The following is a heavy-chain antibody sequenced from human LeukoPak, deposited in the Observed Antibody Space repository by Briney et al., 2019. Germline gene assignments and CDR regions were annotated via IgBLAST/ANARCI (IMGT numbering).Heavy chain of an antibody. CDR2: ISSSSSSI. J-gene: IGHJ4*02. CDR3: ARGPDGDYDY. D-gene: IGHD4-17*01. V-gene: IGHV3-48*01. CDR1: GFTFSTYN. Sequence: TGGSLRLSCAASGFTFSTYNMNWVRQAPGKGLEWVSYISSSSSSIYYADSVKGRFTISRDNSKNTLYLQMNSLRADDTAVYYCARGPDGDYDYWGQGTLVTVSS.